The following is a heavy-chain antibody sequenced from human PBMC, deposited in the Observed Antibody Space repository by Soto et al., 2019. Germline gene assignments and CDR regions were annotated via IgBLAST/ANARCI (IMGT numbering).Heavy chain of an antibody. CDR1: RGPISSKN. D-gene: IGHD2-21*01. J-gene: IGHJ3*02. V-gene: IGHV4-59*12. Sequence: ETLYLTSTVPRGPISSKNKSWIRQPPGKGLEWSGYIYYSGSTNYNPSLESQVILFVDTSNNQFSLRLTSVTASDTAVYYCAREVIETTTSDAFDIWGQGTMVTVSS. CDR2: IYYSGST. CDR3: AREVIETTTSDAFDI.